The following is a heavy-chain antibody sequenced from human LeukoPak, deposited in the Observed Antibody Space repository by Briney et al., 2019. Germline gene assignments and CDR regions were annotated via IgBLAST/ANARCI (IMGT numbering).Heavy chain of an antibody. CDR1: GYTFTSYG. CDR3: ARDYSSGWYNWFDP. Sequence: XSVKVSCKASGYTFTSYGISWVRQAPGQGLEWMGWISAYNGNTNYAQKLQGRVTMTTDTSTSTAYMELRSLRSDDTAVYYCARDYSSGWYNWFDPWGQGTLVTVSS. V-gene: IGHV1-18*01. D-gene: IGHD6-19*01. J-gene: IGHJ5*02. CDR2: ISAYNGNT.